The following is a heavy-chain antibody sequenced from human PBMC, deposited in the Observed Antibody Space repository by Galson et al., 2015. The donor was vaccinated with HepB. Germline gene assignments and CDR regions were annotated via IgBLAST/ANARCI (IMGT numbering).Heavy chain of an antibody. J-gene: IGHJ6*03. CDR3: ARPRTPGNYYYYYMDV. D-gene: IGHD6-13*01. CDR2: IIPIFGTA. V-gene: IGHV1-69*13. Sequence: SVKVSCKASGGTFSSYAISWVRQAPGQGLEWMGGIIPIFGTANYAQKFQGRVTITADESTSTAYMELSSLRSEDTAVYYCARPRTPGNYYYYYMDVWGKGTTVTASS. CDR1: GGTFSSYA.